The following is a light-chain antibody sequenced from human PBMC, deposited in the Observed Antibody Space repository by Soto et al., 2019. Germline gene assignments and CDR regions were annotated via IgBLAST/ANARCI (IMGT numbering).Light chain of an antibody. CDR1: SSDVGGYNY. Sequence: QSVLTQPASVSGSPGQSITISCTGTSSDVGGYNYVSWYQQHPGKAPKLIISDVSNRPSEVSNRFSGSKSGNTASLTISGLQAEDEADYYCNSYTSSSTHVFGTGTNLTVL. CDR2: DVS. V-gene: IGLV2-14*03. J-gene: IGLJ1*01. CDR3: NSYTSSSTHV.